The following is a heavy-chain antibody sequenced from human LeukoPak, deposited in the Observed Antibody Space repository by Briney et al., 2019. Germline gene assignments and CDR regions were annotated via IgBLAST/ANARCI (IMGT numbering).Heavy chain of an antibody. CDR3: ARAKLYYYDTSGYYSGFDY. CDR1: GFTFTSYE. J-gene: IGHJ4*02. CDR2: ISSSGSTI. Sequence: PGGSLRLSCSASGFTFTSYEMNWVRQAPGKGLEWVSYISSSGSTIYYAASVKGRFNISRDNTKNSLYLQMNTLRPEDTAVYYCARAKLYYYDTSGYYSGFDYWGQGTLVTVSS. V-gene: IGHV3-48*03. D-gene: IGHD3-22*01.